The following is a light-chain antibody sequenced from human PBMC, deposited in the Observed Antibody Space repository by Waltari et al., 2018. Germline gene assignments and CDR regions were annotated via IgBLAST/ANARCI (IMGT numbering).Light chain of an antibody. J-gene: IGLJ3*02. CDR2: EVS. CDR1: ATDIGGYNY. Sequence: QSALTQPASVSGSPGQSITISCTGTATDIGGYNYVSWYQQHPGKAPKLVIFEVSSRPSGISYRFSASKFGNTASLTISGLQPDDEADYYCCSFTSSSTWVFGGGTKLTVL. CDR3: CSFTSSSTWV. V-gene: IGLV2-14*01.